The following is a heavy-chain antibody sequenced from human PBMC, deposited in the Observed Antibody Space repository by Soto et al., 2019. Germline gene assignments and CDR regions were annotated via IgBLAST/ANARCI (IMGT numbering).Heavy chain of an antibody. J-gene: IGHJ4*02. CDR2: ISYDGIQK. D-gene: IGHD1-26*01. CDR1: GFAVSRHP. V-gene: IGHV3-30-3*01. Sequence: QVQLIESGGGVVQPGRSLRLSCAASGFAVSRHPIHWVRQAPGKGLEWVALISYDGIQKDYADSVKGRFTISRDNSKNTLYLQMNSLRVEDTAVYYWAREEAIVGAFIDHWGQGTLVTVSS. CDR3: AREEAIVGAFIDH.